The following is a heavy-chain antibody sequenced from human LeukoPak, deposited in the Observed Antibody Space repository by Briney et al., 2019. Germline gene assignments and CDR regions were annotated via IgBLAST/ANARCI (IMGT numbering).Heavy chain of an antibody. Sequence: PSETLSLTCTVSGYSITSGYYWGWIRQPPGKGLEWIGILYHSGSTYYNPSLKTRVIISVDTSKNQFSLNLSSVTAADTAVYYCARPSAKDWGVFDYWGQGTLVTVSS. V-gene: IGHV4-38-2*02. CDR3: ARPSAKDWGVFDY. D-gene: IGHD3/OR15-3a*01. CDR1: GYSITSGYY. CDR2: LYHSGST. J-gene: IGHJ4*02.